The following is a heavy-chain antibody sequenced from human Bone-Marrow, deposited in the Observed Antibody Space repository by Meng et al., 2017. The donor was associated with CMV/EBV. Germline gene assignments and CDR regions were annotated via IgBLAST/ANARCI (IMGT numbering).Heavy chain of an antibody. J-gene: IGHJ6*02. D-gene: IGHD1-1*01. CDR3: ARDQLQLGVYYYYGMDV. V-gene: IGHV3-23*01. CDR2: ISGSGGST. CDR1: GFTFSSYA. Sequence: GGSLRLSCAASGFTFSSYAMSWVRQAPGKGLEWVSAISGSGGSTYYAHSVKGRFTISRDNAKNSLSLQMNSLRAEDTAVYYCARDQLQLGVYYYYGMDVWGQGTTVTVSS.